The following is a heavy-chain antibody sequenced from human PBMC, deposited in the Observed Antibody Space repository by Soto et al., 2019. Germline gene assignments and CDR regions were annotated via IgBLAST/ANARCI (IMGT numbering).Heavy chain of an antibody. J-gene: IGHJ3*02. D-gene: IGHD3-10*01. CDR3: AREYGSGSYYNGAFDI. CDR1: GDSVSSNSAA. CDR2: TYYRSKWYN. Sequence: KQSQTLSLTCAISGDSVSSNSAAWNWIRQSPSRGLEWLGRTYYRSKWYNDYAVSVKSRITINPDTSKNQFSLQLNSVTTEDTAVYYCAREYGSGSYYNGAFDIWGQGTMVTVSS. V-gene: IGHV6-1*01.